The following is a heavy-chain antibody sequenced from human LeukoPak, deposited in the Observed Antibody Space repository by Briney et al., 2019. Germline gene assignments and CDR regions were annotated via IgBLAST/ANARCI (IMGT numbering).Heavy chain of an antibody. CDR1: GFTFKNYA. Sequence: GGSLRLSCAASGFTFKNYAMTWVRQTPEKGLEWVANIRQDGGKKDYVASVKGRFTISRDNAKNSLYLQMNSLRAEDTAVYYCARYYYASAFDYWGQGTLVTVSS. CDR2: IRQDGGKK. V-gene: IGHV3-7*01. D-gene: IGHD3-10*01. J-gene: IGHJ4*02. CDR3: ARYYYASAFDY.